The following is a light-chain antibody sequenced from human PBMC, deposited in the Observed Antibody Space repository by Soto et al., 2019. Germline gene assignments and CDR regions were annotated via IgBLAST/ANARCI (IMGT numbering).Light chain of an antibody. CDR2: DAS. V-gene: IGKV3-11*01. CDR3: QKRSTWPLT. J-gene: IGKJ4*01. CDR1: QSVSNY. Sequence: EILLTQSPATLSLYPGERATLSCSASQSVSNYLAWYQQKIGQAPRLLIYDASARATGIPSRFSGSGSGTDFTLTISSLEPEDFAVYYCQKRSTWPLTFGGGTKVEIK.